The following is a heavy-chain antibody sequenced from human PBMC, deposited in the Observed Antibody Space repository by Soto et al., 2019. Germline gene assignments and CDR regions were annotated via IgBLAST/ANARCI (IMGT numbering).Heavy chain of an antibody. J-gene: IGHJ6*02. Sequence: QVQLVESGGGVVQPGRSLRLSCAASGFTFSVFGMHWVRQAPGKGLEWVAVISNTGSSAHYADSVRGRFTISRDNAKSTVLLEMSSLRAEDTAVYYCARGDSRVWTYDYHGMDVWGQGTTVIVSS. CDR3: ARGDSRVWTYDYHGMDV. CDR1: GFTFSVFG. V-gene: IGHV3-30*03. CDR2: ISNTGSSA. D-gene: IGHD3-16*01.